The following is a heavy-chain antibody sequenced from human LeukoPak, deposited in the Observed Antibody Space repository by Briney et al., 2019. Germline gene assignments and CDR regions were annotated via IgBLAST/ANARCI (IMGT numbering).Heavy chain of an antibody. Sequence: GGSLRLSCSASGFPFSSYAMHWVRQAPGKGLEWVAFITYEGSNKYYEDSVKGRFTISRDNSKNTLYLQMNSLRAEDTAVYYCARVRESSSWYTIDYWGQGTLVTVSS. CDR3: ARVRESSSWYTIDY. CDR2: ITYEGSNK. CDR1: GFPFSSYA. V-gene: IGHV3-30-3*01. D-gene: IGHD6-13*01. J-gene: IGHJ4*02.